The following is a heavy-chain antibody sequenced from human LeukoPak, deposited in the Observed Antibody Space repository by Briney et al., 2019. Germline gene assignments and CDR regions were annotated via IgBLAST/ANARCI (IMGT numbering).Heavy chain of an antibody. D-gene: IGHD6-19*01. CDR2: ISYDGSNK. J-gene: IGHJ4*02. V-gene: IGHV3-30*18. CDR1: GFTFSSYG. Sequence: GGSLRLSCVASGFTFSSYGRCGVRQAPGKGLEGVAVISYDGSNKYYADSVKGRFTISRDNSKNTLYLQMNSLRAEDTAVYYCAKDGGIAVAGIQDFDYWGQGTLVTVSS. CDR3: AKDGGIAVAGIQDFDY.